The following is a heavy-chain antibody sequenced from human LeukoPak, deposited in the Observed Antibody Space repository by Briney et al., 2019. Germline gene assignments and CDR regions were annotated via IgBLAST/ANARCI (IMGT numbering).Heavy chain of an antibody. J-gene: IGHJ4*02. V-gene: IGHV3-33*01. CDR2: IWYDGSNK. Sequence: GGSLRLSCAASGFTFSSYGMHWVRQAPGKGLEWVAVIWYDGSNKYYADSVKGRFTISRDNSKNTLYLQMNSPRAEDTAVYYCARDESSSSGNYYESWGQGTLVTVSS. CDR3: ARDESSSSGNYYES. D-gene: IGHD1-26*01. CDR1: GFTFSSYG.